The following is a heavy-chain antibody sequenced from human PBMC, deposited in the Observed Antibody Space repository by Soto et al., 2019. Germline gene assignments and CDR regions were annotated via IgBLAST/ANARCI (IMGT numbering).Heavy chain of an antibody. Sequence: QVHLVESGGGVIQPGMSLRLSCAASGFTFSRYAMHWVRQAPGKGLEWVAVISDDGKSKFYTDSVKGRFTISRDNSMNPLYLQMNSLRVEDTAVYYCARDRNPRVTTYYYGMDVWGQGTTVTVSS. J-gene: IGHJ6*02. CDR2: ISDDGKSK. V-gene: IGHV3-30*04. CDR3: ARDRNPRVTTYYYGMDV. D-gene: IGHD4-17*01. CDR1: GFTFSRYA.